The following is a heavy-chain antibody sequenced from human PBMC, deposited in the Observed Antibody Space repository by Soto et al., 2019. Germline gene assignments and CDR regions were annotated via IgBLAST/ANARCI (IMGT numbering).Heavy chain of an antibody. D-gene: IGHD3-22*01. CDR3: ATGYYDSSGYYPGSRDY. CDR2: ISAYNGNT. J-gene: IGHJ4*02. Sequence: GASVKVSCKASGYTFTSYGISWVRQAPGQGLEWMGWISAYNGNTNYAQKLQGRVTMTTDTSTSTAYMELRSLRSDDTAVYYCATGYYDSSGYYPGSRDYWGQGTLVQVSS. V-gene: IGHV1-18*01. CDR1: GYTFTSYG.